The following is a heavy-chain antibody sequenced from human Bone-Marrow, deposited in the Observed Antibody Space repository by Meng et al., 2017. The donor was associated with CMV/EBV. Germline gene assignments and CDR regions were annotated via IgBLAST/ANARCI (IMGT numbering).Heavy chain of an antibody. Sequence: SVKVSCKASGGTFSSYAISWVRQAPGQGLEWMGGIIPIFGTANYAQKFQGRVTITTDESTSTAYMELSSLRSEDTAVYYCASAYSRGAYYYGMDVWGQGTTVTVYS. D-gene: IGHD2-15*01. J-gene: IGHJ6*02. V-gene: IGHV1-69*05. CDR3: ASAYSRGAYYYGMDV. CDR1: GGTFSSYA. CDR2: IIPIFGTA.